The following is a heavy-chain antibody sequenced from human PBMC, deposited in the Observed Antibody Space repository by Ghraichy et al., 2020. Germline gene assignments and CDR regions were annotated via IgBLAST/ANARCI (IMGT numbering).Heavy chain of an antibody. J-gene: IGHJ4*02. CDR3: ARAGSADDFWPGDY. Sequence: GGSLRLSCAASGFTFSHYRMHWVRQAPGKGLVWVSRIDTDGSSTTYADSVKGRFTISRDNAKNTLYLQMNSLRAEDTAVYYCARAGSADDFWPGDYWGQGTLVTVSS. V-gene: IGHV3-74*01. D-gene: IGHD3-3*01. CDR2: IDTDGSST. CDR1: GFTFSHYR.